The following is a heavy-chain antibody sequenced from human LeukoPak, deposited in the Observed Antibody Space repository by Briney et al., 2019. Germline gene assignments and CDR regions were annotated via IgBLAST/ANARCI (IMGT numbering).Heavy chain of an antibody. D-gene: IGHD4-17*01. CDR2: ISSSSSTI. Sequence: GGSLRLSCAASGFTFSNAWMSWVRQAPGKGLEWVSYISSSSSTIYYADSVKGRFTISRDNSKNTLYLQMNSLRAEDTAVYYCAKDEGGDYVDAFDIWGQGTMVTVSS. CDR1: GFTFSNAW. J-gene: IGHJ3*02. CDR3: AKDEGGDYVDAFDI. V-gene: IGHV3-48*01.